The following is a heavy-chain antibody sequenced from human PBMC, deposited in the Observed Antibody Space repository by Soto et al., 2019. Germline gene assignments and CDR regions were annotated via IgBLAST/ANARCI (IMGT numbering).Heavy chain of an antibody. J-gene: IGHJ5*02. CDR2: ISGSGRST. CDR3: AKPWNDGYPENWFDP. D-gene: IGHD1-1*01. V-gene: IGHV3-23*01. Sequence: EVQLLESGGGLVQPGGSLRVSCAASGFTFSSYAMSWVRQAPGEGLEWVSTISGSGRSTYYADSVKGRFTISRDNSKNTVYLQMNSLRAEDTAIYYCAKPWNDGYPENWFDPWGQGTLVTVSS. CDR1: GFTFSSYA.